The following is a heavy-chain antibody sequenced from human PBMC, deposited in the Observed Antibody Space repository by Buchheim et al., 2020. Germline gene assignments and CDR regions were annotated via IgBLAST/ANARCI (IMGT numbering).Heavy chain of an antibody. CDR1: GFTFSSYS. D-gene: IGHD4-17*01. CDR3: ARGDEGDYGDYTADY. CDR2: ISSSSSYI. V-gene: IGHV3-21*01. J-gene: IGHJ4*02. Sequence: EVQLVESGGGLVKPGGSLRLSCAASGFTFSSYSMNWVRQAPGKGLEWVSSISSSSSYIYYADSVKGRFTISRDNAKNSLYLQMNSLRAEDRAVYYCARGDEGDYGDYTADYWGQGTL.